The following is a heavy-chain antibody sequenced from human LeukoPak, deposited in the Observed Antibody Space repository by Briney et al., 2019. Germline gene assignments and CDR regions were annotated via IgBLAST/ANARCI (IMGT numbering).Heavy chain of an antibody. D-gene: IGHD3-22*01. CDR2: INPNSGGT. J-gene: IGHJ4*02. CDR1: GYTFTGYY. V-gene: IGHV1-2*02. CDR3: ASISPNYDSSGYYYGDY. Sequence: ASVKVSCKASGYTFTGYYMHWVRQAPGQGLEWMGWINPNSGGTNYAQKFQGRVTMTRDTSISTAYMELSRLRSDDTAVYYCASISPNYDSSGYYYGDYWGQGTLVTASS.